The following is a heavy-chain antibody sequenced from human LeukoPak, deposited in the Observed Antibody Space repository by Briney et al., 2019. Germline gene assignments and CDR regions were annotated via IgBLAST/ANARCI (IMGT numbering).Heavy chain of an antibody. Sequence: GESLRISCKGSGYSFTSYWISWVRQMPGKGLEWMGRIDPSDSYTNYSPSFQDHVTISADKSISTAYLQWSSLKASDTAMYYCARQGGHYYGSGSPFDYWGQGTLVPASS. CDR1: GYSFTSYW. J-gene: IGHJ4*02. V-gene: IGHV5-10-1*01. D-gene: IGHD3-10*01. CDR3: ARQGGHYYGSGSPFDY. CDR2: IDPSDSYT.